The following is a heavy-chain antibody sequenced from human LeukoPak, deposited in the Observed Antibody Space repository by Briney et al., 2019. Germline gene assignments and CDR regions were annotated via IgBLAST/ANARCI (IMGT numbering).Heavy chain of an antibody. V-gene: IGHV1-2*02. Sequence: GASVKVSCKASGYTFTGYYMHWARQAPGQGLEWMGWINPNSGGTNYAQKFQGRVTMTRDTSISTAYMELSRLRSDDTAVYYCASDLHRSIVGATTVYWGQGTLVTVSS. J-gene: IGHJ4*02. CDR3: ASDLHRSIVGATTVY. CDR2: INPNSGGT. CDR1: GYTFTGYY. D-gene: IGHD1-26*01.